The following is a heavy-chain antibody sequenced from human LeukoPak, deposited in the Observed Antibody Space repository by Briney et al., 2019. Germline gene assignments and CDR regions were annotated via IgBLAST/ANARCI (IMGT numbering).Heavy chain of an antibody. Sequence: SETLSLTCTVSGGSISSYYWSWIRQPPGKGLEWIGYIYYSGSTNYNPSLKSRVTISVDTSKDQFSLKLSSVTAADTAVYYCRIGRFGEGYWGQGTLVTVSS. CDR3: RIGRFGEGY. CDR1: GGSISSYY. V-gene: IGHV4-59*08. J-gene: IGHJ4*02. D-gene: IGHD3-10*01. CDR2: IYYSGST.